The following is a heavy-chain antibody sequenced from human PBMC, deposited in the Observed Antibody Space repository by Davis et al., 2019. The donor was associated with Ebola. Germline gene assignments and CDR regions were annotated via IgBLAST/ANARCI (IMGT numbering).Heavy chain of an antibody. CDR1: GGSISSGGYS. V-gene: IGHV4-30-2*01. CDR3: ARGRRITMVRGVIITEYFDY. Sequence: PSETPSLTCAVSGGSISSGGYSWSWIRQPPGKGLEWIGYIYHSGSTYYNPSLKSRVTISVDTSKNQFSLKLSSVTAADTAVYYCARGRRITMVRGVIITEYFDYWGQGTLVTVSS. D-gene: IGHD3-10*01. CDR2: IYHSGST. J-gene: IGHJ4*02.